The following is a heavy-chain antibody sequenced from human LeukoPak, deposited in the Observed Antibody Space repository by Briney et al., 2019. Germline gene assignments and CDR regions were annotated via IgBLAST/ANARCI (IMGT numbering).Heavy chain of an antibody. CDR3: ATGQWGGIISGAFDY. V-gene: IGHV1-24*01. CDR2: FDPEDGET. J-gene: IGHJ4*02. D-gene: IGHD2-15*01. CDR1: GYTLTELS. Sequence: ASVKVSCKVSGYTLTELSTHWVRQAPGKGLEWMGGFDPEDGETIYAQKFQGRVTMTEDTSTDTAYMELSSLRSEDTAVYYCATGQWGGIISGAFDYWGQGTLVTVSS.